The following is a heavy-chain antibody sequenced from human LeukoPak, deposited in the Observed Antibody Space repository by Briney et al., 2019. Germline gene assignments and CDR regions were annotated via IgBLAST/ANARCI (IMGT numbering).Heavy chain of an antibody. D-gene: IGHD6-19*01. CDR3: AKDWNSPVAGTGYFQH. V-gene: IGHV3-23*01. J-gene: IGHJ1*01. CDR1: GFTFNNYA. CDR2: ISGSGDTA. Sequence: GGSLRLSCEASGFTFNNYAMHWVRQAPGKGLEWVSVISGSGDTAFYADSVKGRFTISRDNSKNTLSLQMNSLRAEDTAIYYCAKDWNSPVAGTGYFQHWGQGTLVTVSS.